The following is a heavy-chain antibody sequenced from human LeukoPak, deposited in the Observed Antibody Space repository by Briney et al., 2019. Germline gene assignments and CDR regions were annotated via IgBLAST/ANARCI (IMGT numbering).Heavy chain of an antibody. V-gene: IGHV4-4*07. D-gene: IGHD5-18*01. J-gene: IGHJ4*02. CDR1: GGSISSYY. Sequence: PSETLSLTCTVSGGSISSYYGNWIRQPAGKGLEWIGRIYTSGSTNYNPSLKGRVTMSVDTSKNQFSLKLSSVTAADTAVYYCAREGSYGTFDYWGQGTLVTVSS. CDR2: IYTSGST. CDR3: AREGSYGTFDY.